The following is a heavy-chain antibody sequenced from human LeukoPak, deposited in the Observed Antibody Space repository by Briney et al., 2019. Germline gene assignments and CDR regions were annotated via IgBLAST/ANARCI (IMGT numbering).Heavy chain of an antibody. Sequence: SETLSLTCTVSGGSISSYYWSWIRQPAGKGLEWIGRIYTSGSTNYNPSLKSRVTMSVDTSKDQFSLKLSSVTAADTAVYYCARAGYCSGGSCYHDAFDIWGQGTMVTVSS. D-gene: IGHD2-15*01. V-gene: IGHV4-4*07. J-gene: IGHJ3*02. CDR2: IYTSGST. CDR1: GGSISSYY. CDR3: ARAGYCSGGSCYHDAFDI.